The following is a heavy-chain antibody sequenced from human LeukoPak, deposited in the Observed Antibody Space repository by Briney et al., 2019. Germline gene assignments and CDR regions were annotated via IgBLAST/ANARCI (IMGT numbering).Heavy chain of an antibody. D-gene: IGHD2-2*01. CDR2: IIPILGIA. V-gene: IGHV1-69*02. CDR1: GGTFSSYT. Sequence: SVKVSCXASGGTFSSYTISWVRQAPGQGLAWMGRIIPILGIANYAQKFQGRVTITADKSTSTAYMELSSLRSEDTAVYYCASYVGVPAAQGDYWGQGTLVTVSS. CDR3: ASYVGVPAAQGDY. J-gene: IGHJ4*02.